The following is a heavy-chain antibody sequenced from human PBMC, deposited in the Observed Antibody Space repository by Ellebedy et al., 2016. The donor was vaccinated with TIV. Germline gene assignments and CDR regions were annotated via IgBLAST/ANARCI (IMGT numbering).Heavy chain of an antibody. CDR1: GFTFSSYW. CDR3: ARVDGYIDY. Sequence: GESLKISCAASGFTFSSYWMHWVRQAPGKGLVWVSRINSDGSSTSYADSVKGRFTISRDNAKNTLYLQMNSLRAEDTAVYYCARVDGYIDYWGQGTLVTVSS. CDR2: INSDGSST. D-gene: IGHD5-24*01. J-gene: IGHJ4*02. V-gene: IGHV3-74*01.